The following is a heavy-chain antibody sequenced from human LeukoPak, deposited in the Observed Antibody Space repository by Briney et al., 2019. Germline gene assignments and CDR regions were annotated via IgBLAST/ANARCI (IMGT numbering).Heavy chain of an antibody. CDR3: ARGYYYDSSGYYGNGAFDI. CDR2: INPNSGGT. D-gene: IGHD3-22*01. J-gene: IGHJ3*02. CDR1: GYTVTGYY. Sequence: ASVKVSCKASGYTVTGYYMHWVRQAPGQRLEWMGWINPNSGGTNYAQKFQGRVTMTRDTSISTAYMELSRLRSDDTAVHYCARGYYYDSSGYYGNGAFDIWGQGTMVTVSS. V-gene: IGHV1-2*02.